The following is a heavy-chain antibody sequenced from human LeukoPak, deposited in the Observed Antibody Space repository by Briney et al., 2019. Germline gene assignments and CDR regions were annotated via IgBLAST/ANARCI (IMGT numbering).Heavy chain of an antibody. V-gene: IGHV4-39*02. CDR2: IYYTGNT. CDR3: ARETRSGGSLLRGNWFDP. J-gene: IGHJ5*02. Sequence: TFSSYWMSWVRQAPGKGLEWIGSIYYTGNTYYNASLKSRVTISVDTSKNQFSLKLSSVTAADTAVYYCARETRSGGSLLRGNWFDPWGQGTLVTVSS. D-gene: IGHD2-15*01. CDR1: TFSSYW.